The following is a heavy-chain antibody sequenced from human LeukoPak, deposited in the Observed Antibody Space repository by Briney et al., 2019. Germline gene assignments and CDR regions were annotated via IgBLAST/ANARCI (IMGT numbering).Heavy chain of an antibody. V-gene: IGHV3-48*01. Sequence: GRSLRLSCAASGFTFSSYSMNWVRQAPGRGLEWVSYISTSSSTIYYADSVRGRFTISRDNSKNTLYLQMNSLRAEDTAVYYCARDHLTLYLGGFDYWGQGTLVTVSS. CDR3: ARDHLTLYLGGFDY. J-gene: IGHJ4*02. CDR1: GFTFSSYS. D-gene: IGHD2-15*01. CDR2: ISTSSSTI.